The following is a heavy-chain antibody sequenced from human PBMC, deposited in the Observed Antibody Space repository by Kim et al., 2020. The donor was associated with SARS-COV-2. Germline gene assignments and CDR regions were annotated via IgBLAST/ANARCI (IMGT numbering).Heavy chain of an antibody. CDR2: IYPGDSDT. D-gene: IGHD1-26*01. V-gene: IGHV5-51*01. Sequence: GESLKISCKGSGYSFTNYWVGWVRQMPGKGLEWMGIIYPGDSDTRYSPSFQGQVTISADKSISTAYLQWRSLKASDSAMYYCARSVGATKSNWFDPWGQGTLVTVSS. CDR3: ARSVGATKSNWFDP. J-gene: IGHJ5*02. CDR1: GYSFTNYW.